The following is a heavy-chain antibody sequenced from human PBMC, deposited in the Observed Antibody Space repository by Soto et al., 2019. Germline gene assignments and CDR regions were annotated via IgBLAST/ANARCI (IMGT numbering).Heavy chain of an antibody. CDR3: ARKGSYGTDS. D-gene: IGHD3-16*01. V-gene: IGHV4-31*03. J-gene: IGHJ5*01. CDR1: GGSVSIGSYY. CDR2: IHYSGST. Sequence: SETLSLTCTVSGGSVSIGSYYWSWLRQDPGKVLEWIGFIHYSGSTYYNPSLESRVVISVDTSKNQFSLKLSSMTAADTAVYYCARKGSYGTDSWGQGTLVTVSS.